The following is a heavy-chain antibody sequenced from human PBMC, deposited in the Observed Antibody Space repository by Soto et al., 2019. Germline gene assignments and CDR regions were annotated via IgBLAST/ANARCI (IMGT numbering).Heavy chain of an antibody. J-gene: IGHJ6*02. CDR1: GFTFSSYA. CDR3: ARNPWDILKAYYYYGMDV. V-gene: IGHV3-30-3*01. D-gene: IGHD3-9*01. CDR2: ISYDGNNK. Sequence: QVQLLESGGGVVQPGRSLRLSCAASGFTFSSYAMHWFRQAPGKGLEWVAVISYDGNNKYYADSVKGRFTISRANSKKTMYMQMNSRRAEDTAVYYCARNPWDILKAYYYYGMDVWGQGTTVTVSS.